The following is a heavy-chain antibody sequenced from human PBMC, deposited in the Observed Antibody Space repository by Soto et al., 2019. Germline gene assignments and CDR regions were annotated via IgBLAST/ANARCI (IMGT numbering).Heavy chain of an antibody. CDR3: ARAGDTDGMDV. V-gene: IGHV1-2*04. J-gene: IGHJ6*02. Sequence: GASVKVSCKASGYTFSDYHIHWVRQAPGQGLEWLGWINPNSGGTVSAPKFQGWVTMTRDTSISTAYMELSRLRSDDTAVYYCARAGDTDGMDVWGQGTTVTVS. CDR1: GYTFSDYH. CDR2: INPNSGGT. D-gene: IGHD5-18*01.